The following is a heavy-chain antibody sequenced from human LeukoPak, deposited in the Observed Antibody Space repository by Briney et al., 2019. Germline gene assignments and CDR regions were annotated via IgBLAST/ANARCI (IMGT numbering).Heavy chain of an antibody. V-gene: IGHV3-21*01. CDR2: ISSSSSYI. J-gene: IGHJ5*02. CDR3: AREGEDIVVVPAADNWFDP. D-gene: IGHD2-2*01. CDR1: GFTFSSYS. Sequence: GGSLRLSCAASGFTFSSYSMNWVRQAPGKGLEWVSSISSSSSYIYYADSVKGRFTISRDNAKNSLYLQMNSLRAEDTAVYYCAREGEDIVVVPAADNWFDPWGQGTLVTVSS.